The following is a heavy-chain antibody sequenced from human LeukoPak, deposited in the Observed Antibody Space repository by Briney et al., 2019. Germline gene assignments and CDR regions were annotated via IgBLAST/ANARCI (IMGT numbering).Heavy chain of an antibody. J-gene: IGHJ6*03. V-gene: IGHV4-39*07. Sequence: WETLSLTCTLSGRSISSSSYYWAWIRQPRGKGLELIGEINHSESTNYNPSRKSRVTKSVHTSKNLCSLKLRSVTAADSAFYSCATPPGGGNSVWERYYYYYMDVWGKGTTVTVSS. D-gene: IGHD4-23*01. CDR1: GRSISSSSYY. CDR3: ATPPGGGNSVWERYYYYYMDV. CDR2: INHSEST.